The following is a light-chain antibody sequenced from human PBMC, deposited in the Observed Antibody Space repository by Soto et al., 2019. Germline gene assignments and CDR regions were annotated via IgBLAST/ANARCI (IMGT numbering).Light chain of an antibody. Sequence: EIFLTQSSGTLSLSPGERATLSRRAIQSASSSYLVWYQQKPGQAPRLLIYGASSRATGIPDRFSGSGSGTDFTLTISRLEPEDFAVYYCQQYGSSPPWTFGQGTKVDIK. CDR3: QQYGSSPPWT. CDR1: QSASSSY. V-gene: IGKV3-20*01. J-gene: IGKJ1*01. CDR2: GAS.